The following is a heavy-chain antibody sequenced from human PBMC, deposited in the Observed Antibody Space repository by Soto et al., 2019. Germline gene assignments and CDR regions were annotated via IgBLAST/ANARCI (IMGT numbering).Heavy chain of an antibody. J-gene: IGHJ4*02. CDR3: ASGDHLDY. V-gene: IGHV3-7*03. D-gene: IGHD3-10*01. Sequence: SGGSLRLSCEASRYTFSFDWMTWVRQAPGKGPEWVANIKQGGSARYYMDSVKGRFTISRDNVKNSLFLQMNSLRAEDTAVYYCASGDHLDYWGQGTLVTVSS. CDR2: IKQGGSAR. CDR1: RYTFSFDW.